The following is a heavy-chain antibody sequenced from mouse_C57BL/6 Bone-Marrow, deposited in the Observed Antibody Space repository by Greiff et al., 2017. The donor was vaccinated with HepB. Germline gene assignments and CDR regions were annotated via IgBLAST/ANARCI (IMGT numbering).Heavy chain of an antibody. D-gene: IGHD2-2*01. CDR1: GFTFSDFY. Sequence: EVQGVESGGGLVQSGRSLRLSCATSGFTFSDFYMEWVRQAPGKGLEWIAASRNKANDYTTEYSASVKGRFIVSRDTSQSILYLQMNALRAEDTAIYYCARDAGGYGYGFAYWGQGTLVTVSA. V-gene: IGHV7-1*01. J-gene: IGHJ3*01. CDR2: SRNKANDYTT. CDR3: ARDAGGYGYGFAY.